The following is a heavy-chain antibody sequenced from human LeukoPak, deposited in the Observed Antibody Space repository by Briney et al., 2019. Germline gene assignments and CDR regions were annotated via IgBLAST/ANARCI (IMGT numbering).Heavy chain of an antibody. CDR1: GISLSNYA. Sequence: PGGSLRLSCVVSGISLSNYAMTWVRQAPGKGLEWVSYISERGGSTTYADSVEGRFTISRDNPKNTLYLQMNSLRAEDTAVYFCAKRGVVIRVILVGFHKEAYYFDSWGQGALVTVSS. J-gene: IGHJ4*02. CDR3: AKRGVVIRVILVGFHKEAYYFDS. V-gene: IGHV3-23*01. CDR2: ISERGGST. D-gene: IGHD3-22*01.